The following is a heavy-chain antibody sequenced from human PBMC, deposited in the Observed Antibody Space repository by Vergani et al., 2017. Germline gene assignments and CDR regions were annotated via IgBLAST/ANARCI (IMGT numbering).Heavy chain of an antibody. V-gene: IGHV3-64*01. D-gene: IGHD3-10*01. CDR2: ISSNGGST. Sequence: EVQLVESGGGLVQPGGSLRLSCAASGFTFSSYAMHWVRQAPGKGLEYVSAISSNGGSTYYANFVKGRFTISRDNSKNTLYLQMGSLRAEDMAVYYCAREYGSRSYYDYWGRGTLVTVSS. J-gene: IGHJ4*02. CDR1: GFTFSSYA. CDR3: AREYGSRSYYDY.